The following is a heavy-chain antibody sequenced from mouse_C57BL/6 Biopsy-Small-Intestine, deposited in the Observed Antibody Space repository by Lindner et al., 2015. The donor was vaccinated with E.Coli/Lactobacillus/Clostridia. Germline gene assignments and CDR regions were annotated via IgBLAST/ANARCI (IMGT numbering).Heavy chain of an antibody. CDR1: GFTFSDYG. V-gene: IGHV5-17*01. D-gene: IGHD1-1*01. CDR2: ISSGSSII. CDR3: ARDGSSYAMDY. J-gene: IGHJ4*01. Sequence: VQLQESGGGLVKPGGSLKLSCAASGFTFSDYGMHWVRQAPEKGLEWVAYISSGSSIIYYAVTMKGRFTISRDNAKNTLFLQMTSLRSEDTAMYYCARDGSSYAMDYWGQGTSVTVSS.